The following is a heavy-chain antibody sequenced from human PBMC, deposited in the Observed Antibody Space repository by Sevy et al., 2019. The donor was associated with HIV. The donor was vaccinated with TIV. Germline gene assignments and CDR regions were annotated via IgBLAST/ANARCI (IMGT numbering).Heavy chain of an antibody. V-gene: IGHV4-38-2*02. CDR3: ARDSSNYYDSGSHYKTKVAGSAWFDP. J-gene: IGHJ5*02. CDR2: VHHGGST. CDR1: GYSINRDTY. D-gene: IGHD3-10*01. Sequence: SETLSLTCTVSGYSINRDTYWGWNRQPPGKGLEWLGSVHHGGSTYYNPSLKSRVTISTDTSKNQFSLKLNPVTAADAAVYFCARDSSNYYDSGSHYKTKVAGSAWFDPWGQGTLVTVSS.